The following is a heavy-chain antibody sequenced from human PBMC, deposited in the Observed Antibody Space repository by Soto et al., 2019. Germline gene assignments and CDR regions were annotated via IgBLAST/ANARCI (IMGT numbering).Heavy chain of an antibody. J-gene: IGHJ5*02. CDR2: LSPATGKTKT. CDR3: ARGGTAHYDFWSDTRGYWLAA. V-gene: IGHV1-8*01. D-gene: IGHD3-3*01. CDR1: GYTFTNYD. Sequence: QVQLLQSGAEVKRPGASVKFYCRASGYTFTNYDVSWVRQAAGQGIEWMGWLSPATGKTKTTYLQQFRDRVRMTWDTSVATAYLEVIDLTSDDTAVYYCARGGTAHYDFWSDTRGYWLAAWGQGTIVTVSS.